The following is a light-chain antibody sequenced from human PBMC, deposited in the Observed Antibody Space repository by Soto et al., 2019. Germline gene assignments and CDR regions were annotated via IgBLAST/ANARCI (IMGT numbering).Light chain of an antibody. CDR2: AAS. V-gene: IGKV1-39*01. Sequence: DIQMTQSPSSLSASVGDRVTITCRASQSISSYLNWYQQKPGKAPKLLIYAASSLQSGVPSRFSGSGSATDFTLTISSLQPGDFATYYSLQSYSTPWTFGRGTKVEIK. CDR3: LQSYSTPWT. CDR1: QSISSY. J-gene: IGKJ1*01.